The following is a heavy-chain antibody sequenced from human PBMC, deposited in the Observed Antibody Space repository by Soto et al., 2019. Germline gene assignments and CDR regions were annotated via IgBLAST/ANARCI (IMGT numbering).Heavy chain of an antibody. CDR1: GGSISSDTYY. CDR3: AKSMVRGEYFDY. J-gene: IGHJ4*02. D-gene: IGHD3-10*01. V-gene: IGHV4-39*01. Sequence: SETLSLTCSVSGGSISSDTYYWGWIRQPPGKGLEWIAHIYFFGSTYYNPSLKSRVTISVDASKNQFSLKLSSVTAADTAVYYCAKSMVRGEYFDYWGQGTLVTVSS. CDR2: IYFFGST.